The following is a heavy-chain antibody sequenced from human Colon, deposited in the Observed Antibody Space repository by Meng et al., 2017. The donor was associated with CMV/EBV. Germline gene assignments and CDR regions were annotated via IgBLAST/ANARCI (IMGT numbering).Heavy chain of an antibody. CDR1: GYTFTGYY. J-gene: IGHJ5*02. CDR3: ARAPYNWNDEGWFDP. V-gene: IGHV1-2*02. Sequence: VHVVQSWEEVKKPGASVKVSCQASGYTFTGYYMHWVRQAPGQGLEWMGWINPNSGGTNYAQKFQGRVTMTRDTSISTAYMELSRLRSDDTAVYYWARAPYNWNDEGWFDPWGQGTLVTVSS. D-gene: IGHD1-20*01. CDR2: INPNSGGT.